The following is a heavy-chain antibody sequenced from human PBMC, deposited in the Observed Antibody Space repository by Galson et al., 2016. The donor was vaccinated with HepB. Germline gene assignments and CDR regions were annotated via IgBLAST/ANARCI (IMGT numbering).Heavy chain of an antibody. D-gene: IGHD5-12*01. Sequence: WVGRIISTTDGGTTDYAAPVKGRFPISRDDSKNTLYLQMNSLKTEDTAVYYCTTDRRYKGYSGHDAYYYYYGMDVWGQGTTVTVSS. V-gene: IGHV3-15*01. CDR2: IISTTDGGTT. CDR3: TTDRRYKGYSGHDAYYYYYGMDV. J-gene: IGHJ6*02.